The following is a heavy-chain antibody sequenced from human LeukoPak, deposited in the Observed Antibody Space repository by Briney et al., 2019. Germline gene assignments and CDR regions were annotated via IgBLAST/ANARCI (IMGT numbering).Heavy chain of an antibody. Sequence: GGSLRLSCAPSGFTFSRHGMHWVRQAPGKGLEWVAIISNDGSRKYYAHSVEGRFTISRDNSKNTLYLQMDSLRAKDTAVYYCARDRAWNYFDYWGQGILVTVSS. CDR3: ARDRAWNYFDY. V-gene: IGHV3-30*03. D-gene: IGHD3-3*01. J-gene: IGHJ4*02. CDR1: GFTFSRHG. CDR2: ISNDGSRK.